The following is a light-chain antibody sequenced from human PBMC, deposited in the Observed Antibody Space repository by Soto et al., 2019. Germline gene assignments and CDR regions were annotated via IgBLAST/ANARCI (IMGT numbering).Light chain of an antibody. J-gene: IGKJ5*01. CDR1: QTVTGNY. CDR3: QQYDNSPST. Sequence: IVETKTPGTLPLGREDVCARCGMRSQTVTGNYLAWYHQKPGQAPRLLIYGASRRATGIPDRFTGSGSGTDFTLTISRLEPEDFAVYYCQQYDNSPSTFGQGTRLEIK. CDR2: GAS. V-gene: IGKV3-20*01.